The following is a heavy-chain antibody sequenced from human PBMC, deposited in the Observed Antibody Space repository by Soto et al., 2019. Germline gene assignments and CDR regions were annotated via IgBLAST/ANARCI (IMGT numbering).Heavy chain of an antibody. CDR3: SIQPPLDSSAWYN. Sequence: PGESLKISCKGSGYSFTSYWIGWVRQMPGKGLEWMGTIYPGDSDTRYSPSFQGQVTFSVDKSINTAYLHWTSLKASDTAIYYCSIQPPLDSSAWYNWGQGTLVTVSS. D-gene: IGHD6-19*01. CDR2: IYPGDSDT. J-gene: IGHJ4*02. CDR1: GYSFTSYW. V-gene: IGHV5-51*01.